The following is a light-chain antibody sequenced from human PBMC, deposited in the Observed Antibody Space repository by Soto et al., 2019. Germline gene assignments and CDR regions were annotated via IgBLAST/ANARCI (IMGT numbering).Light chain of an antibody. CDR2: EVI. J-gene: IGLJ2*01. Sequence: QSVLTQPASVSGSLGQSITISCTGTSSDIGGHNYVSWYQLHPGKASKVLIFEVIKRPSGVSTRFSGSKSGNMASLTISGLRPEDEGDYYCSSFTSTSTVILGGGTKLTVL. CDR1: SSDIGGHNY. V-gene: IGLV2-14*01. CDR3: SSFTSTSTVI.